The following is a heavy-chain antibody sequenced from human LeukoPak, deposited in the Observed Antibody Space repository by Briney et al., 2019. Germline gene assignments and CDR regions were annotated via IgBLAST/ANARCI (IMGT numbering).Heavy chain of an antibody. Sequence: GGALRLSCAASGFTFSSYLMHWVRQAPGQGGGGVSRIKSVGSTNYAESVTGRFTISRDNAKKTLSLQLHSLSPKDTGVSFCARAKSEIGGYYPEYFRHWGQGTLVTVSS. J-gene: IGHJ1*01. CDR2: IKSVGST. CDR3: ARAKSEIGGYYPEYFRH. CDR1: GFTFSSYL. D-gene: IGHD3-22*01. V-gene: IGHV3-74*01.